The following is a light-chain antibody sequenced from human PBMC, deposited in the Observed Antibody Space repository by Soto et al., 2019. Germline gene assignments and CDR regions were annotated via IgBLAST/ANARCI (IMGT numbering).Light chain of an antibody. CDR2: WAS. Sequence: DIVMTHSPASLAVSLGERATINCKSIQSVLYISNNKNYLAWYQQKPGQHPTLLIYWASTRESGVPDRFSGSGSGTDFTLTTSSLQAEDVAVYYCQQYYSTPVTFGQGTKVDIK. CDR3: QQYYSTPVT. V-gene: IGKV4-1*01. J-gene: IGKJ1*01. CDR1: QSVLYISNNKNY.